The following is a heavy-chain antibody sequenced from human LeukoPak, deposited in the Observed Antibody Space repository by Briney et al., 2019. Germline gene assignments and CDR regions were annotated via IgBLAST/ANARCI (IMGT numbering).Heavy chain of an antibody. CDR3: AAGTAADF. J-gene: IGHJ4*02. CDR1: GIPFSDYY. CDR2: ISASSSYT. Sequence: GGSLRLSCVDSGIPFSDYYMNWIRLAPGKGLEWISYISASSSYTDYADSVKGRFTISRDNAKNTLYLQMNSLGVEDTAVYYCAAGTAADFWGQGTLVSVSS. D-gene: IGHD6-13*01. V-gene: IGHV3-11*03.